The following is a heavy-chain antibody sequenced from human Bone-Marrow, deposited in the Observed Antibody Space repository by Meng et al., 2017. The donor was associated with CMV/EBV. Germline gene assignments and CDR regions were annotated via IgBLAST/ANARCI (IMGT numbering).Heavy chain of an antibody. V-gene: IGHV4-39*07. CDR2: INHSGST. Sequence: ESLKISCTVSGGSISSSSYYWGWIRQPPGKGLEWIGEINHSGSTNYNPSLKSRVTISVDTSKNQFSLKLSSVTAADTAVYYCARGGRQLRWDRRHAFDIWGPGTMVPVSS. J-gene: IGHJ3*02. CDR3: ARGGRQLRWDRRHAFDI. CDR1: GGSISSSSYY. D-gene: IGHD2-2*01.